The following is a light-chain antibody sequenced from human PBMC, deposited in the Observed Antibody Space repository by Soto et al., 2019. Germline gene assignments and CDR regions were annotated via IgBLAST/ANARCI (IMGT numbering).Light chain of an antibody. CDR3: SSYTSSGV. CDR1: SSDVGGYNY. V-gene: IGLV2-14*01. J-gene: IGLJ2*01. Sequence: QSALTQPASVSGSPGQSITISCTGTSSDVGGYNYVSWYQQHPGKAPKLMIYEVSNRPSGVSNHFSGSKSGNTASLTISGLQAEDEADYYCSSYTSSGVFGGGTQLTVL. CDR2: EVS.